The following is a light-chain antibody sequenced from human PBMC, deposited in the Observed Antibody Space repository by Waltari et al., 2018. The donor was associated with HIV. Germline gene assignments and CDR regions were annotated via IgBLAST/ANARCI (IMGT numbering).Light chain of an antibody. CDR3: AAWDDSLNGYV. CDR2: RNT. Sequence: QSVLTQPPSASGTPGQRVTISCSGSSSNIGSNTVNWYQQLPGTAPKLLIYRNTQRPSGVPYRFPGSKSGTSASLAISGLQSEDEADYYCAAWDDSLNGYVFGTGTKVTVL. J-gene: IGLJ1*01. V-gene: IGLV1-44*01. CDR1: SSNIGSNT.